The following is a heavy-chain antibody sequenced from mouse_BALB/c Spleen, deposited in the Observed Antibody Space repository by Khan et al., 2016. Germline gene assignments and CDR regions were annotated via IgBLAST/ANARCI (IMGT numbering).Heavy chain of an antibody. J-gene: IGHJ3*01. CDR1: GYAFSGYW. D-gene: IGHD2-14*01. Sequence: VQLQESGAELVRPGSSVKISCKASGYAFSGYWMNWVKQRPGQGLEWIGQIYPGDGDTNYNGKFKGKATLTADKSYSTAYMQLSSLPSEDSAVYFCARGTPFAAWGQGTLVTVSA. CDR2: IYPGDGDT. CDR3: ARGTPFAA. V-gene: IGHV1-80*01.